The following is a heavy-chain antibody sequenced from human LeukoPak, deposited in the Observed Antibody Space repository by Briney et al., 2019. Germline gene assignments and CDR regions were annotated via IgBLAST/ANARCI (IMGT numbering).Heavy chain of an antibody. CDR2: IKQDGSEK. CDR3: ARELGGSYPTDFDY. V-gene: IGHV3-7*01. J-gene: IGHJ4*02. Sequence: PGRSLRLSCAASGFTFSSYGMHWVRQAPGKGLEWVANIKQDGSEKYYVDSVKGRFTISRDNAKNSLYLQMNSLRAEDTAVYYCARELGGSYPTDFDYWGQGTLVTVSS. D-gene: IGHD1-26*01. CDR1: GFTFSSYG.